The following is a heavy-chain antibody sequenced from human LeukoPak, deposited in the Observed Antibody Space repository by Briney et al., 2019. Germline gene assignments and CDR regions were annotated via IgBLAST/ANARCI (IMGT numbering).Heavy chain of an antibody. CDR1: GGSISSSNW. V-gene: IGHV4-4*02. CDR3: ARVVTMVRGAQGFDY. CDR2: IYHSGST. J-gene: IGHJ4*02. Sequence: SGTLSLTCAVSGGSISSSNWWSWVRQPPGKGLEWIGEIYHSGSTNYNPSLKSRVTISVDKSKNQFSLKLSSVTAADTAVYYCARVVTMVRGAQGFDYWGQGTLVTVSS. D-gene: IGHD3-10*01.